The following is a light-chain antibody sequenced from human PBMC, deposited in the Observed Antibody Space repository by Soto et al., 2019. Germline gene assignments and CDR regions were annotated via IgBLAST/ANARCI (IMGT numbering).Light chain of an antibody. Sequence: QSDLTQPPSVSRAPGQRVTISCTGSSSNIGAGYDVHWYQQLPGTAPKLLIYGNSNRPSGVPDRFSGSKSGTSASLAITGLQAEDEADYYSQSYDSSLSGSYVFGTGTKVTV. V-gene: IGLV1-40*01. CDR3: QSYDSSLSGSYV. CDR1: SSNIGAGYD. CDR2: GNS. J-gene: IGLJ1*01.